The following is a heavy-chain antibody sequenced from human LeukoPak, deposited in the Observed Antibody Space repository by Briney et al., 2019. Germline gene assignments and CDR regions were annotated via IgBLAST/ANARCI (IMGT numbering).Heavy chain of an antibody. J-gene: IGHJ6*03. D-gene: IGHD6-19*01. Sequence: GASVKVPCKASGYAFTSYDINWVRQATGQGLEWMGWMNPNSGNTGYAQKFQGRVTMTRNTSISTAYMELSSPRSEDTAVYYCARGSYWAAGIDTPRYYYYMDVWGKGTTVTVSS. V-gene: IGHV1-8*01. CDR2: MNPNSGNT. CDR1: GYAFTSYD. CDR3: ARGSYWAAGIDTPRYYYYMDV.